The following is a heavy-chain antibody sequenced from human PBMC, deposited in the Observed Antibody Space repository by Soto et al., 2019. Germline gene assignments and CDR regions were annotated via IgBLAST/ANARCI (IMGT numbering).Heavy chain of an antibody. CDR3: ARGDIVLVPASEGNWFDP. CDR2: INPDGGAT. Sequence: QVQLVQSGAEVKMPGTSVKVSCKASGYSFSTYHIHWVRQAPGQGLEWLGFINPDGGATNYAQKFQGRFRLTRDTPTSTASMELSSLGHDDTAVYYCARGDIVLVPASEGNWFDPWGQGTLVTVS. CDR1: GYSFSTYH. V-gene: IGHV1-46*01. D-gene: IGHD2-2*01. J-gene: IGHJ5*02.